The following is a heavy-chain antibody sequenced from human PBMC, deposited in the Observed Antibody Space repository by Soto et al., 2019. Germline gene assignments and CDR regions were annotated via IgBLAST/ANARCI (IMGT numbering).Heavy chain of an antibody. J-gene: IGHJ6*02. CDR1: GFTFSSYS. D-gene: IGHD6-13*01. CDR3: ARDSQGSSWHYYYYGMDV. Sequence: ESGGGLVKPGGSLRLSCAASGFTFSSYSMNWVRQAPGKGLEWVSSISSSSSYIYYADSVKGRFTISRDNAKNSLYLQMNSLRAEDTAVYYCARDSQGSSWHYYYYGMDVWGQGTTVTVSS. V-gene: IGHV3-21*01. CDR2: ISSSSSYI.